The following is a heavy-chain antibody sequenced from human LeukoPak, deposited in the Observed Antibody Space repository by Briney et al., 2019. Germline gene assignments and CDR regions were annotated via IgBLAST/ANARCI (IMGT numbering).Heavy chain of an antibody. D-gene: IGHD3-3*01. V-gene: IGHV1-18*01. J-gene: IGHJ4*02. CDR1: GFTFTKHG. CDR2: ISAYNGDT. CDR3: ARDFPYVLRFLEWLSPLDY. Sequence: ASVKVSCKASGFTFTKHGISWVRQAPGQGLEWMGWISAYNGDTNYAQKLQGRVTMTTDTSTSTAYMELRSLRSDDTAVYYCARDFPYVLRFLEWLSPLDYWGQGTLVTVSS.